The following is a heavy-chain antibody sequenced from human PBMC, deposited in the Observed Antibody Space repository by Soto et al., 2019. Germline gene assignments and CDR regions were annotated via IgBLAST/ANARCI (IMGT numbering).Heavy chain of an antibody. D-gene: IGHD5-12*01. CDR1: GDSFSNYA. CDR3: ARDGDSGTYEY. V-gene: IGHV1-69*12. Sequence: QVQLVQSGAEVKKPGSSVKVSCKASGDSFSNYAMSWVRQAPGQGLEWMGGIVPIFGTRSYAQKFQDRITIIADESTSTAYMELSGQRSDDTAVYYCARDGDSGTYEYWGQGTLVTVSS. CDR2: IVPIFGTR. J-gene: IGHJ4*02.